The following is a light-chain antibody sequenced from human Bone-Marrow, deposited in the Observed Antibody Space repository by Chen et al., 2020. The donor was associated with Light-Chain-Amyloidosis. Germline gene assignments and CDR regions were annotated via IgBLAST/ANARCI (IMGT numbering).Light chain of an antibody. CDR3: QSAESSGTYEVI. J-gene: IGLJ2*01. Sequence: SYELTQPPSVSVSPGQTARLTCSGDDLPTKYAYWYQQKPGQAPVLVIHRDTERPSGISERFSGYSPGTTATLTISGVQAEDEADYHCQSAESSGTYEVIFGGGTKLTAL. V-gene: IGLV3-25*03. CDR2: RDT. CDR1: DLPTKY.